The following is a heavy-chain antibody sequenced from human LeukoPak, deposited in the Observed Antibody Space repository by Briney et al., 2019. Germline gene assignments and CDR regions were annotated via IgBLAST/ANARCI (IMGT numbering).Heavy chain of an antibody. CDR2: IYYSGGT. CDR3: ARRKDIVVLPASWDY. D-gene: IGHD2-2*01. J-gene: IGHJ4*02. CDR1: GGSISSSSYY. V-gene: IGHV4-39*01. Sequence: PSETLSLTCTVSGGSISSSSYYWGWIRQPPGKALEWIGIIYYSGGTHYNPSLKSRVTISVDTSKNQFSLKLSSVTAADTAVYYCARRKDIVVLPASWDYWGQGTLVTVSS.